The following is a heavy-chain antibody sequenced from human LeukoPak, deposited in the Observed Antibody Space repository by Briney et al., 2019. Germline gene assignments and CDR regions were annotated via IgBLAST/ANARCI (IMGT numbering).Heavy chain of an antibody. CDR2: ISYDGSNK. D-gene: IGHD1-14*01. V-gene: IGHV3-30*18. CDR3: AKPGKLDYYYYGMDV. Sequence: PGGSLRLSCAASGFTFSSYGMHWVRQVPGKGLEWVAVISYDGSNKYYADSVKGRFTISRDNSKNTLYLQMNSLRAEDTAVYYCAKPGKLDYYYYGMDVWGQGTTVTVSS. CDR1: GFTFSSYG. J-gene: IGHJ6*02.